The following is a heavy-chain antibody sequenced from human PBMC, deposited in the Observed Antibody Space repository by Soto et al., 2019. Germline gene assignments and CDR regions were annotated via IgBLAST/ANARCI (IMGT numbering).Heavy chain of an antibody. D-gene: IGHD6-6*01. V-gene: IGHV2-5*02. Sequence: QITLKESGPTLVKPTQTLTLTCTFSGFPLSTSGVGVGWIRQPPGKALEWLALIYWDDDKRYSPSLNSRLTITKKSSKNQVVLTMTHMDPIDTATYYCAHSRPPRLLNHWGQGTLVTVSS. J-gene: IGHJ5*02. CDR1: GFPLSTSGVG. CDR2: IYWDDDK. CDR3: AHSRPPRLLNH.